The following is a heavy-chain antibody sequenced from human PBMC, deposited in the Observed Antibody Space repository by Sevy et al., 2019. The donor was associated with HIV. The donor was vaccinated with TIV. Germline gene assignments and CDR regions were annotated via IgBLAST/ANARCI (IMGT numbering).Heavy chain of an antibody. D-gene: IGHD1-1*01. CDR1: GFIFSNYG. Sequence: GGSLRLSCSASGFIFSNYGMHWVRQAPGKGLEYISAISTTGDRSFYADSVKGRFTISRDNSKNTLYLQMSSLRPDDTAVYYCVRRTLPFPNYYFDYWGQGTLVTVSS. CDR3: VRRTLPFPNYYFDY. V-gene: IGHV3-64D*06. J-gene: IGHJ4*02. CDR2: ISTTGDRS.